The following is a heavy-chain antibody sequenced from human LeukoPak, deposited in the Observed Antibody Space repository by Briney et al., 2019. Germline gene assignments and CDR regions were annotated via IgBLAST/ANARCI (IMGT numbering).Heavy chain of an antibody. D-gene: IGHD6-13*01. J-gene: IGHJ4*02. Sequence: PGGSLRLSCAASGFTFSDYYMSWLRQAPGKGLEWLSYISSSGSYTNYADSVKGRFTISRDNDKNSLYLQMNSLRAEDTAVYYCARDLGGSSWPFYFDYWGQGTLVTVSS. CDR2: ISSSGSYT. CDR1: GFTFSDYY. V-gene: IGHV3-11*06. CDR3: ARDLGGSSWPFYFDY.